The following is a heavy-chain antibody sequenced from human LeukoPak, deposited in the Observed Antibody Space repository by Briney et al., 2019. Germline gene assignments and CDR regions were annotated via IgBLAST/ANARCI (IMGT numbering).Heavy chain of an antibody. CDR2: INPSGGST. V-gene: IGHV1-46*01. J-gene: IGHJ4*02. D-gene: IGHD6-6*01. CDR3: ARASSSSSFDY. Sequence: WMGIINPSGGSTSYAQKFQGRVTMTRDTSTSTVYMELSSLRSEDTAVYYCARASSSSSFDYWGQGTLVTVSS.